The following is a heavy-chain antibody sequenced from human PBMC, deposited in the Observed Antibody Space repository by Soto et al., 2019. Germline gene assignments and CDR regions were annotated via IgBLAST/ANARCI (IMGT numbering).Heavy chain of an antibody. CDR2: IYYSGST. CDR3: ARDRRGSGNSY. J-gene: IGHJ4*02. Sequence: PSETLSLTCTVSGGSISSGGYYWSWIRQHPGKGLEWIGYIYYSGSTYYNPSLKSRVTISVDTSKNQFSLKLSSVTAADTAVYYCARDRRGSGNSYWGQGTLVTVSS. CDR1: GGSISSGGYY. V-gene: IGHV4-31*03. D-gene: IGHD3-10*01.